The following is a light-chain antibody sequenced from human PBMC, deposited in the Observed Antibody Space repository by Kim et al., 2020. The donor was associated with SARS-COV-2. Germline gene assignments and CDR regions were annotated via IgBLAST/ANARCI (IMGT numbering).Light chain of an antibody. CDR1: NSSSGVNT. V-gene: IGLV1-44*01. Sequence: GQRVTISCSGSNSSSGVNTVNWYQQFPGTAPKLLIYRNNQRPSGVPDRFSGSKSGTSASLALSGLLSEDEADYYCATWDASLNAWVFGGGTQLTVL. CDR3: ATWDASLNAWV. J-gene: IGLJ3*02. CDR2: RNN.